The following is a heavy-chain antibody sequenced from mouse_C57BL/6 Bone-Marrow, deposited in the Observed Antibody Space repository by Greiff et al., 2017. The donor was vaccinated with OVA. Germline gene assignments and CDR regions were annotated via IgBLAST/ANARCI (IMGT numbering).Heavy chain of an antibody. Sequence: EVQVVESGGGLVKPGGSLKLSCAASGFTFSDYGMHWVRQAPEKGLEWVAYISRGSSTIYYADTVKGRFTISRDNAKNTLFLQLTSLRSEDTAMYYCARQSNGDYWGQGTTLTVSS. D-gene: IGHD2-5*01. CDR3: ARQSNGDY. CDR2: ISRGSSTI. CDR1: GFTFSDYG. J-gene: IGHJ2*01. V-gene: IGHV5-17*01.